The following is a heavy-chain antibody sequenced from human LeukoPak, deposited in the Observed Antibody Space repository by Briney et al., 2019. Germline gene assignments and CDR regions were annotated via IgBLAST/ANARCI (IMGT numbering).Heavy chain of an antibody. CDR1: GFTFNNYA. V-gene: IGHV3-23*01. CDR3: AQGRSFSGRYGLDV. Sequence: PGGSLRLSCAASGFTFNNYAMIWVRQAPGKGLEWVSTVSGSGSSTYYADSVKGRFTISRDNSKNTLYLQMNSLRAEDTAIYYCAQGRSFSGRYGLDVWGQGTTVTVS. CDR2: VSGSGSST. J-gene: IGHJ6*02. D-gene: IGHD3-10*01.